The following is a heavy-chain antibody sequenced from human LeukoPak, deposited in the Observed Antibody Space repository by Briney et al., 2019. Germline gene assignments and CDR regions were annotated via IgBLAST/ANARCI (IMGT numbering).Heavy chain of an antibody. Sequence: GGSLRLSCAASGFRFDTHDLNWVRQAPGKGLECVAHISKTSTYIHYADSVKGRFTISRDNAKNLVHLQVNSLRADDTAVYFCARDSRKGGYYSEFWGQGTVVTVSS. CDR2: ISKTSTYI. D-gene: IGHD3-22*01. V-gene: IGHV3-21*01. CDR1: GFRFDTHD. J-gene: IGHJ4*02. CDR3: ARDSRKGGYYSEF.